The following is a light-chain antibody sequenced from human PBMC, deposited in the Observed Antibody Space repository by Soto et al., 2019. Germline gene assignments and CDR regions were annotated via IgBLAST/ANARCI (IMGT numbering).Light chain of an antibody. CDR2: SNN. V-gene: IGLV1-47*02. Sequence: QSVLTQPPSASGTPGQRVTLSCSGSSSNIGSNYVYWYQQLPGTAPKLLIYSNNQRPSVVPDRFSGSKSGTSASLAISGLRSEDEADYYCAAWDDSLSGWVFGGGTKLTVL. CDR1: SSNIGSNY. CDR3: AAWDDSLSGWV. J-gene: IGLJ3*02.